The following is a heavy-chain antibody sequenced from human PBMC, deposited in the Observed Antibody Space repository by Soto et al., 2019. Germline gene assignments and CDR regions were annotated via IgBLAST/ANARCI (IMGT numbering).Heavy chain of an antibody. CDR3: ARDPRYDFYTSYYYMDA. V-gene: IGHV3-21*01. D-gene: IGHD1-1*01. CDR1: GFTFSSYS. J-gene: IGHJ6*03. Sequence: PGGSLRLSCAASGFTFSSYSMNWVRQAPGKGLEWVSSISSSSSYIYYADSVKGRFTISRDNAKNSLYLQMNSLRAEDTAVYYCARDPRYDFYTSYYYMDAWGKGAALTVSS. CDR2: ISSSSSYI.